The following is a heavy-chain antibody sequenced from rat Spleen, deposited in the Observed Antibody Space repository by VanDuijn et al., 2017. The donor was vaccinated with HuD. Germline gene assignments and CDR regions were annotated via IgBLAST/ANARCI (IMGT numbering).Heavy chain of an antibody. D-gene: IGHD2-2*01. CDR3: ARAGYLRDWYFDF. V-gene: IGHV5-29*01. CDR2: FSYDGSGT. J-gene: IGHJ1*01. Sequence: EVQMVESGGGLVQPGRSLKLSCAASGFTFSDYGMAWVRQAPTKGLEWVATFSYDGSGTYYRDSVKGRFSISRDDAKSTLYLQMDSLRSEDTATYHCARAGYLRDWYFDFWGPGTLVTVSS. CDR1: GFTFSDYG.